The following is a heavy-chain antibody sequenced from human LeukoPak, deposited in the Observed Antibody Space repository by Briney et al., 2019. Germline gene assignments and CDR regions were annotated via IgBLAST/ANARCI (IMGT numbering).Heavy chain of an antibody. Sequence: GGSLRLSCAASGFTFSSYGIHWVRQAPGKGLEWVAVIWYDGSNKYYADSVKGRFTISRDNSKNTLYLQMNSLRAEDTAVYYCARGYSSGWYGAFDIWGQGTMVTVSS. CDR2: IWYDGSNK. V-gene: IGHV3-33*01. D-gene: IGHD6-19*01. CDR3: ARGYSSGWYGAFDI. J-gene: IGHJ3*02. CDR1: GFTFSSYG.